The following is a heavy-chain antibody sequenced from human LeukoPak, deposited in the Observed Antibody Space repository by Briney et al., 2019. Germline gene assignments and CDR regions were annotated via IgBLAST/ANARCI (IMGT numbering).Heavy chain of an antibody. Sequence: ASVKVSCKASGYTFTSYGIRWGGQAPGQGLEGMGGISAYNGNTKYAQKLQGRVTMTTDTSTSTAYMELRSLRSDDTAVYYCARSGYSYGRSYYYYGMDLWGQGTTVTVSS. CDR3: ARSGYSYGRSYYYYGMDL. CDR1: GYTFTSYG. V-gene: IGHV1-18*01. CDR2: ISAYNGNT. D-gene: IGHD5-18*01. J-gene: IGHJ6*02.